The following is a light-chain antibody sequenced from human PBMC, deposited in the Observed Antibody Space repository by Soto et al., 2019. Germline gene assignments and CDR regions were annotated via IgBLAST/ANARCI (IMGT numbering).Light chain of an antibody. J-gene: IGKJ1*01. V-gene: IGKV3-11*01. CDR3: QQRSNWRST. CDR2: NAS. Sequence: EIVLTQSPGTLSLSPGERATLSCRASQSVRSTYLAWYQQKPGQAPRLLIYNASNRTTGIPARFSGSGSETELIITISSIEPEDFAVYYCQQRSNWRSTFGRGTKVDIK. CDR1: QSVRSTY.